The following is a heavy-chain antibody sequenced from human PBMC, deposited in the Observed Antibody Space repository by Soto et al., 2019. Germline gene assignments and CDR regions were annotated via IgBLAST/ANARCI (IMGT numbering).Heavy chain of an antibody. CDR2: IYSGST. V-gene: IGHV4-34*01. CDR3: ARAPRGNYGYPSYFDY. CDR1: GGSFSGYY. J-gene: IGHJ4*02. D-gene: IGHD3-10*01. Sequence: SETLSLTCAVYGGSFSGYYWSWIRQPPGQGLEWIGSIYSGSTYYNPSLKSRVTISVDTSKNQFSLKLSSVTAADTAVYYCARAPRGNYGYPSYFDYWGQGTLVTVSS.